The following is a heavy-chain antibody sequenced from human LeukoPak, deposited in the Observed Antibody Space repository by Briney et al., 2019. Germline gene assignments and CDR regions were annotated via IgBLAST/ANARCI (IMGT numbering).Heavy chain of an antibody. CDR1: GGTFSSSP. J-gene: IGHJ4*02. D-gene: IGHD4/OR15-4a*01. Sequence: ASVKVSCKASGGTFSSSPITWVRQAPGQGLEWMGRIIPILAIANYAPKFQGRVTITADKSTTTAYMELISLRSEDTAVYYCATEKGNVTMVTIFGYWGQGPLVTVSS. CDR3: ATEKGNVTMVTIFGY. V-gene: IGHV1-69*04. CDR2: IIPILAIA.